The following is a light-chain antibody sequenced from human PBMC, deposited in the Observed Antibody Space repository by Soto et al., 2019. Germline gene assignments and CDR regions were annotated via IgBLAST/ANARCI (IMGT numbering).Light chain of an antibody. Sequence: QSVLTQPPSASGTPGQTVTISCSGSSSNIGSKTVNWYQQLPGTAPKLLIYSNNQRPSGVHDRFSGSKSGTSASLAISGLQSEDEADYYRAAWDDSLNGLYVFGTGTKVTVL. CDR2: SNN. J-gene: IGLJ1*01. CDR3: AAWDDSLNGLYV. CDR1: SSNIGSKT. V-gene: IGLV1-44*01.